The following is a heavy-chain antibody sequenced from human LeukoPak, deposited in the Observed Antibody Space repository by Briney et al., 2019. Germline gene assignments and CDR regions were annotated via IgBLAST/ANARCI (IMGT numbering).Heavy chain of an antibody. J-gene: IGHJ3*02. Sequence: GGSLRLSCAASGFTFSSYAMSWVRQAPGKGLEWVSAFSAGAGRTYYADTVKGRFTISRDNSRNTLYLQMNSLRAEDTAVYYCARVIMGGGYSFRHNAFDIWGQGTIVTVSS. D-gene: IGHD5-18*01. V-gene: IGHV3-23*01. CDR1: GFTFSSYA. CDR2: FSAGAGRT. CDR3: ARVIMGGGYSFRHNAFDI.